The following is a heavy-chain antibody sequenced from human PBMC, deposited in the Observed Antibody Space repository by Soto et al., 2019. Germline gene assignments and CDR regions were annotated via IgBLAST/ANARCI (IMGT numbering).Heavy chain of an antibody. CDR1: GGSISSGDYY. D-gene: IGHD2-15*01. J-gene: IGHJ4*02. V-gene: IGHV4-30-4*01. CDR2: IYYSGST. CDR3: ARYCSGGSCRSYYFDY. Sequence: PSETLSLTCTVSGGSISSGDYYWSWIRQPPGKGLEWIGYIYYSGSTYYNPSLKSRVTISVDTSKNQFSLKLSSVTAADTAVYYCARYCSGGSCRSYYFDYWGQGTLVTVSS.